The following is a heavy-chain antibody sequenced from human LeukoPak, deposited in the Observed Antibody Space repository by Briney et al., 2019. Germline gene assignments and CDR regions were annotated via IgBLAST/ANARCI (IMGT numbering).Heavy chain of an antibody. V-gene: IGHV3-9*01. J-gene: IGHJ4*02. CDR2: ISWNSGSI. Sequence: GRSLRLSCAASGFTFDDYAMHWVRQAPGKGLEWVSGISWNSGSIGYADSVKGRFTISRDNAKNSLYLQMNSLRTEDTALYYCAKPVAVAGTGYYFDYWGQGTLVTVSS. D-gene: IGHD6-19*01. CDR1: GFTFDDYA. CDR3: AKPVAVAGTGYYFDY.